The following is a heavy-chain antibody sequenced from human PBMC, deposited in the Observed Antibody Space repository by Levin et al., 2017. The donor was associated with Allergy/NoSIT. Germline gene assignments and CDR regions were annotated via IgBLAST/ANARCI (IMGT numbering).Heavy chain of an antibody. J-gene: IGHJ6*03. CDR2: IYPGDSDT. CDR3: ARRSNDFSMDV. D-gene: IGHD3-3*01. CDR1: GYSFTTYW. Sequence: TGGSLRLSCKGSGYSFTTYWIAWVRQMPGKGLEWMGIIYPGDSDTRYNPSFQGQVTISADKSISTAYLQWSSLKASDTAMYYCARRSNDFSMDVWGKGTTVTVSS. V-gene: IGHV5-51*01.